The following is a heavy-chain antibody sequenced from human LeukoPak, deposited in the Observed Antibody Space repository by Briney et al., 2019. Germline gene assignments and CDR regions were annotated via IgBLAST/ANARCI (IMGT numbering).Heavy chain of an antibody. J-gene: IGHJ6*03. Sequence: SETLSLTCTVSGGSISSYYWSWIRQPPGKGLEWIGYIYYSGSTNYNPSLKSRVTISVDTSKNQFSLKLSSVTAADTAVYYCARGATWAYYMDVWGKGTTVTISS. D-gene: IGHD7-27*01. V-gene: IGHV4-59*08. CDR1: GGSISSYY. CDR3: ARGATWAYYMDV. CDR2: IYYSGST.